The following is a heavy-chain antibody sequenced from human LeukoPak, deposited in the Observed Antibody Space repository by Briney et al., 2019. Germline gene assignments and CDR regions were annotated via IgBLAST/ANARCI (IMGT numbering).Heavy chain of an antibody. Sequence: GGSLRPSCAASGFTFSSYAMHWVRQAPGKGLEWAAVISYDGSNKYYADSVKGRFTISRDNSKNTLYLQMNGLRAEDTAVYYCARDILYYYDSSGYQDIWGQGTMVTVSS. CDR3: ARDILYYYDSSGYQDI. D-gene: IGHD3-22*01. V-gene: IGHV3-30-3*01. CDR2: ISYDGSNK. CDR1: GFTFSSYA. J-gene: IGHJ3*02.